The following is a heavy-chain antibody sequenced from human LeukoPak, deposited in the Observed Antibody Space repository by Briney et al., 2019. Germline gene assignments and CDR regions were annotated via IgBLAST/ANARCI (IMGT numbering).Heavy chain of an antibody. V-gene: IGHV1-69*01. J-gene: IGHJ5*02. D-gene: IGHD2-2*01. CDR3: AREGVVVVPAARHNWFDP. Sequence: SVKVSCQASGGTFSSYAISWVRQAPGQGLEWMGGIIPIFGTANYAQKFQGRVTITADESTSTAYMELSSLRSEDTAVYYCAREGVVVVPAARHNWFDPWGQGTLVTVSS. CDR2: IIPIFGTA. CDR1: GGTFSSYA.